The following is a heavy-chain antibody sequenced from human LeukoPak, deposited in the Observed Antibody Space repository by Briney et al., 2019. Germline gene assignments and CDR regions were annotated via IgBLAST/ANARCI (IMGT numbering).Heavy chain of an antibody. CDR1: GGSISSGSYY. V-gene: IGHV4-61*02. D-gene: IGHD3-3*01. CDR3: ARGPPGRFLE. Sequence: SQTLSLTCTVSGGSISSGSYYWRWLRQPAGKGLEWIGRIYTSGSTNYNPSLKSRVTISVDTSKNQFSLKLSSVTAADTAVYYCARGPPGRFLEWGQGTLVTVSS. J-gene: IGHJ4*02. CDR2: IYTSGST.